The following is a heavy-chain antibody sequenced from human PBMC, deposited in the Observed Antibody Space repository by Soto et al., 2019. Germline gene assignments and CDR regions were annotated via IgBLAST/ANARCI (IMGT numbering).Heavy chain of an antibody. CDR2: INHSGST. CDR3: ARGWYSGWFDP. V-gene: IGHV4-34*01. CDR1: GGSFSGYY. Sequence: SETLSLTCAVYGGSFSGYYWSWIRQPPGKGLEWIGEINHSGSTNFNPSLKSRVTISVDTSKNQFSLRLSSLTAADTATYYCARGWYSGWFDPRGQRTLVTVSS. D-gene: IGHD6-13*01. J-gene: IGHJ5*02.